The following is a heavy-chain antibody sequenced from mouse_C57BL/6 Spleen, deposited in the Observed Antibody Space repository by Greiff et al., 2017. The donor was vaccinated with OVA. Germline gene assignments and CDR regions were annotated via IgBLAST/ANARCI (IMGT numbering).Heavy chain of an antibody. J-gene: IGHJ1*03. Sequence: EVKVVESGEGLVKPGGSLKLSCAASGFTFSSYAMSWVRQTPEKRLEWVAYISSGGDYIYYADTVKGRFTISRDNARHTLYLQMSSLKSEDTAMYYCTRCNWDRDFDVWGTGTTVTVSS. CDR2: ISSGGDYI. CDR3: TRCNWDRDFDV. D-gene: IGHD4-1*01. CDR1: GFTFSSYA. V-gene: IGHV5-9-1*02.